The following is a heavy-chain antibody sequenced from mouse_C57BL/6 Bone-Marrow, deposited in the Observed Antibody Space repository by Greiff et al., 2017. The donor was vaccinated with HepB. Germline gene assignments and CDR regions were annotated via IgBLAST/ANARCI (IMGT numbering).Heavy chain of an antibody. CDR2: IYPGNSDT. J-gene: IGHJ4*01. CDR3: TREKLWGDY. Sequence: VQLQQSGTVLARPGASVKMSCKTSGYTFTSYWMHWVKQRPGQGLEWIGAIYPGNSDTSYNQKFKGKAKLTAVTSASTAYMELSSLTNEDSAVYYCTREKLWGDYWGQGTSVTVSS. V-gene: IGHV1-5*01. CDR1: GYTFTSYW.